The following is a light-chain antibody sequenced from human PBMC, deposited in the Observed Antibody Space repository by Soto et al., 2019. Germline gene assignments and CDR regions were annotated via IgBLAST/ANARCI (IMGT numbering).Light chain of an antibody. CDR3: CSYAGSSTFWV. CDR2: EGS. J-gene: IGLJ3*02. Sequence: QSALTQPASVSGSPGQSITISCTGTSSDVGSYNLVSWYQQHPGKAPKLMIYEGSKWPSGVSNRFSGSKSGNTASLTISGLQAEDEADYYCCSYAGSSTFWVFGGGTQLTVL. V-gene: IGLV2-23*03. CDR1: SSDVGSYNL.